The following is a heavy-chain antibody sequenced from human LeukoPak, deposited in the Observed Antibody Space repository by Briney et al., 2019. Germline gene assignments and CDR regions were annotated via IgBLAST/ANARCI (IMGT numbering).Heavy chain of an antibody. Sequence: GGSLRLSCAASGFTFSSYGMHWVRQAPGKGLEWVAFIRYDGSNKYYADSVKGRFTISRGNSKNTLYLQMNSLRAEDTAVYYCASIWFGESPRGVFDYWGQGTLVTVSS. CDR2: IRYDGSNK. J-gene: IGHJ4*02. CDR3: ASIWFGESPRGVFDY. V-gene: IGHV3-30*02. CDR1: GFTFSSYG. D-gene: IGHD3-10*01.